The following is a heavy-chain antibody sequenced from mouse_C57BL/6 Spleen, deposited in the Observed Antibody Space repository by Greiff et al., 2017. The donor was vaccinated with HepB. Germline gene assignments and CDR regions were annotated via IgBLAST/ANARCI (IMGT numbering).Heavy chain of an antibody. CDR3: TVITTVVAYFDY. D-gene: IGHD1-1*01. Sequence: EVKVEESGGGLVQPGGSMKLSCVASGFTFSNYWMNWVRQSPEKGLEWVAQIRLKSDNYATHYAESVKGRFTISRDDSKSSVYLQMNNLRAEDTGIYYCTVITTVVAYFDYWGQSTTLTVSS. J-gene: IGHJ2*01. CDR2: IRLKSDNYAT. V-gene: IGHV6-3*01. CDR1: GFTFSNYW.